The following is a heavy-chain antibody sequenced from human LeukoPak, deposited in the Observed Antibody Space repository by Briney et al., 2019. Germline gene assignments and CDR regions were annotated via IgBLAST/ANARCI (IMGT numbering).Heavy chain of an antibody. CDR1: GFAFSSCW. CDR2: INGDGSST. J-gene: IGHJ4*02. V-gene: IGHV3-74*01. Sequence: GGSLRLSCAASGFAFSSCWMHWVRQAPGKGLVWVSRINGDGSSTGYADSVKGRLTISRDNANKMMYLQMDSLRAEDSATYYCVRGTTYSSTKADFWGQGTLVTVSS. D-gene: IGHD6-13*01. CDR3: VRGTTYSSTKADF.